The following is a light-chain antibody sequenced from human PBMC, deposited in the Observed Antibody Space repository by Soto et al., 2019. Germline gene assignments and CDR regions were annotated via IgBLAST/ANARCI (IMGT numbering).Light chain of an antibody. CDR1: ENIYTN. Sequence: EIVMTQSPATLSVSPGERATLSCRASENIYTNLAWYQQKPGQAPRLLFYGASTRATGLPARFSGSGSGTDFTLTISSLEPEDFAVYYCQQYNNWPPSITFCQGTRLEIK. CDR3: QQYNNWPPSIT. J-gene: IGKJ5*01. CDR2: GAS. V-gene: IGKV3-15*01.